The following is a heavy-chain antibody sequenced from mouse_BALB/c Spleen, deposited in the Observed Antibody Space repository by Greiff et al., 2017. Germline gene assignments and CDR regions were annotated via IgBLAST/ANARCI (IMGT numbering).Heavy chain of an antibody. J-gene: IGHJ4*01. CDR1: GFTFKDTY. CDR2: IDPANGNT. V-gene: IGHV14-3*02. CDR3: DRGGYAMDY. Sequence: EVQLQQSGAELVKPGASVKLSCTASGFTFKDTYMHWVKQRPEQGLEWIGRIDPANGNTKYDPKFQGKATITANTSSNTAYLQLSSLTSEDTAVYYCDRGGYAMDYWGQGTSVTVSA.